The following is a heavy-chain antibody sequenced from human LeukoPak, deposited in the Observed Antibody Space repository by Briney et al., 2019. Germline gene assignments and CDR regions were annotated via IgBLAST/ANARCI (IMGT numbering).Heavy chain of an antibody. CDR2: VIPIFGTA. V-gene: IGHV1-69*13. J-gene: IGHJ4*02. D-gene: IGHD3-3*01. CDR1: GGTFSSYA. CDR3: ARSPPDFWSGYADY. Sequence: SVKVSCKASGGTFSSYAISWVRQAPGQGLEWMGGVIPIFGTANYAQKFQGRVTITADESTSTAYMELSSLRSEDTAVYYCARSPPDFWSGYADYWGQGTLVTVSS.